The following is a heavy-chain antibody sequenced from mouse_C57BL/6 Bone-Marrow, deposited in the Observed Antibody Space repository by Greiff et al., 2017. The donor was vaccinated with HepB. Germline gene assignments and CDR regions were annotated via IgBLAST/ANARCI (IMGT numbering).Heavy chain of an antibody. Sequence: VQLQQSGPELVKPGASVKISCKASGYSFTDYNMNWVKQSNGKSLEWIGVINPNYGTASYNQKFKGKATLTVDQSSSTAYMQLNSLTSEDSAVYYCARRLYYYGSSYGWYFDVWGTGTTVTVSS. J-gene: IGHJ1*03. CDR2: INPNYGTA. V-gene: IGHV1-39*01. CDR3: ARRLYYYGSSYGWYFDV. D-gene: IGHD1-1*01. CDR1: GYSFTDYN.